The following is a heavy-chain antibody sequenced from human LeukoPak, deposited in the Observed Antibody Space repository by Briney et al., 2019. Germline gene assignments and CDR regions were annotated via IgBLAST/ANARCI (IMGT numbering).Heavy chain of an antibody. CDR1: GFTFSSYS. CDR2: ISSSSSYI. D-gene: IGHD3-16*02. Sequence: GGSLRLSCAASGFTFSSYSMNWVRQAPGKGLEWVSSISSSSSYIYYADSVKGRFAISRDNAKNSLYLQMNSLRAEDTAVYHCARDLSLFPFDYWGQGTLVTVSS. V-gene: IGHV3-21*01. J-gene: IGHJ4*02. CDR3: ARDLSLFPFDY.